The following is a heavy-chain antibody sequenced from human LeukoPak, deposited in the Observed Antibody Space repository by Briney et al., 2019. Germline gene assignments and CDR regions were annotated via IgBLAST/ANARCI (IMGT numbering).Heavy chain of an antibody. D-gene: IGHD3-22*01. CDR1: GYTFTGYY. J-gene: IGHJ6*02. V-gene: IGHV1-2*06. CDR3: ARDYYDSSGYPYYYYGMDV. CDR2: INPNSGGT. Sequence: ASVKVSCKASGYTFTGYYMHWVRQAPGQGLEWMGRINPNSGGTNYAQKFQGRVTMTRDTSISTAYMELSRLRSDDTAVYYCARDYYDSSGYPYYYYGMDVWGQGTTVTVSS.